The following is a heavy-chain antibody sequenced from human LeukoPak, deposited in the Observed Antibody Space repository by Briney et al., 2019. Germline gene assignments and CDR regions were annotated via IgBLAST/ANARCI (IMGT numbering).Heavy chain of an antibody. V-gene: IGHV4-61*02. CDR1: GGSISSGSYY. Sequence: PSETLSLTCTVSGGSISSGSYYWSWIRQPAGKGLEWIGRIYTSGSTNYNPSLKSRVTISVDTSKNQFSLKLSSVTAADTAVYYCARVRIPPNFDYWGQGTLVTVSS. CDR3: ARVRIPPNFDY. D-gene: IGHD1-14*01. J-gene: IGHJ4*02. CDR2: IYTSGST.